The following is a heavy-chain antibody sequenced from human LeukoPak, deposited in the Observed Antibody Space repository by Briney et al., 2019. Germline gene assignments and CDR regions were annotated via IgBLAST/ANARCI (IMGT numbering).Heavy chain of an antibody. CDR1: GGSISSYD. J-gene: IGHJ5*02. CDR3: ARHWGPYYDFWSGYYMEWFDP. D-gene: IGHD3-3*01. Sequence: ETLSLTCTVSGGSISSYDWSWIRQPPGKGLEWIGYIYTSGSTNYNPSLKSRVTISVDTSKNQFSLKLSSVTAADTAVYYCARHWGPYYDFWSGYYMEWFDPWGQGTLVTVSS. V-gene: IGHV4-4*09. CDR2: IYTSGST.